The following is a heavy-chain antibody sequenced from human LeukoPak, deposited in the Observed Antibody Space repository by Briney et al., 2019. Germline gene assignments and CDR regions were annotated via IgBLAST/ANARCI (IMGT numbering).Heavy chain of an antibody. CDR2: INSDGSST. J-gene: IGHJ3*02. CDR1: GFTFSSYW. V-gene: IGHV3-74*01. D-gene: IGHD2-2*01. CDR3: ARESHQFRYAFDI. Sequence: GGSLRLSCAASGFTFSSYWMHWVRQAPGKGLVWVPRINSDGSSTSYADSVKGRFTISRDNAKNTLYLQMNSLRAEDTAVYYCARESHQFRYAFDIWGQGTMVTASS.